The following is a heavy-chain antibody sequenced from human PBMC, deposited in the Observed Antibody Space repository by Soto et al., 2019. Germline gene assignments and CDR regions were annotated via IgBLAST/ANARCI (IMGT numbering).Heavy chain of an antibody. D-gene: IGHD6-13*01. CDR3: ARDYEYSSSWYY. CDR2: IIPIFGTA. CDR1: GGTFSSYA. J-gene: IGHJ4*02. V-gene: IGHV1-69*01. Sequence: QVQLVQSGAEVKKPGSSVKVSCKASGGTFSSYAISWVRQAPGQGLEWMGGIIPIFGTANYAQKFQGRVKITADESTSTAYMELSSLRTEETAVYYCARDYEYSSSWYYWGQGTLVTVSS.